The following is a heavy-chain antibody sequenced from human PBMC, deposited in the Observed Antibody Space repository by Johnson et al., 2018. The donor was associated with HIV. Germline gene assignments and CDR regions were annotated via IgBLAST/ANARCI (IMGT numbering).Heavy chain of an antibody. CDR1: GFTFSSYA. CDR2: ISYDGSNK. J-gene: IGHJ3*02. Sequence: VQLVESGGGVVQPGRSLRLSCAASGFTFSSYAMHWVRQAPGKGLEWVAVISYDGSNKYYADSVKGRFTISRDNSKNTLSLQMNSLRAEDTAVYYCANIAVVYAFDIWGQGTMVTVSS. V-gene: IGHV3-30*04. CDR3: ANIAVVYAFDI. D-gene: IGHD6-19*01.